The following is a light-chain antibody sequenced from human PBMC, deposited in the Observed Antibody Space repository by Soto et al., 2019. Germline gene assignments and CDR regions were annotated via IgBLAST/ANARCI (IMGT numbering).Light chain of an antibody. Sequence: EIVLTQSPGTLSLSPGERATLSCRASQSFRSNYLAWYQQRPGQAPRLLIYGVSGRASGIPDRFSGSVSGTDFTLTTSRLEPEDSAVYYCQQYDRIPGFTFGGGTKVEI. CDR2: GVS. CDR1: QSFRSNY. CDR3: QQYDRIPGFT. J-gene: IGKJ4*01. V-gene: IGKV3-20*01.